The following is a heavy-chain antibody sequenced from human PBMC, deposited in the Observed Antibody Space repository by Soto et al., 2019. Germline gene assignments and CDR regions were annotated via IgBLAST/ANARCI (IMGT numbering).Heavy chain of an antibody. D-gene: IGHD1-26*01. CDR2: MNPNSGNT. J-gene: IGHJ4*02. CDR3: AREISGSYRFDY. CDR1: GYTFTSYD. V-gene: IGHV1-8*01. Sequence: ASVKVSCKASGYTFTSYDINWVRQATGQGLEWMGWMNPNSGNTGYAQKFQGRVTMTRNTSISTAYMELSSLRSEDTAVYYCAREISGSYRFDYWGRGTLVTVSS.